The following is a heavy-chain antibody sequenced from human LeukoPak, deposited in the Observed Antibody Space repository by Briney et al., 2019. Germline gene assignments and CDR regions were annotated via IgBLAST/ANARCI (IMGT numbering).Heavy chain of an antibody. D-gene: IGHD5-12*01. CDR2: ISPDGTSK. Sequence: QAGGSLRLSCVISGFTFSTYGMHWVRQAPGKGLEWVAVISPDGTSKNYADSVKGRFTMSRDNSKNTLYVQMNSLRAEDTAVYYCARHSGYGGGYYYMDVWGKGTTVTISS. CDR1: GFTFSTYG. V-gene: IGHV3-30*03. CDR3: ARHSGYGGGYYYMDV. J-gene: IGHJ6*03.